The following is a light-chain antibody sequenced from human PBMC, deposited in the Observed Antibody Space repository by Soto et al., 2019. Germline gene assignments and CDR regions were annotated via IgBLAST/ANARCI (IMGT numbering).Light chain of an antibody. J-gene: IGKJ4*01. CDR3: QQRSNWPPLT. CDR2: DAS. CDR1: QSVSSY. V-gene: IGKV3-11*01. Sequence: EIVLTQSPAILSLSPCNRATLSCRTSQSVSSYLAWYQQKPGQAPRLLIYDASNRATGIPARFSGSGSGTDFTLTISSLEPEDFAVYYCQQRSNWPPLTFGGGTKVDIK.